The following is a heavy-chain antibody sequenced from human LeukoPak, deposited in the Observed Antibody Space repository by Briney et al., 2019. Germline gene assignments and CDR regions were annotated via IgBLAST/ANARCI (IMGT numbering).Heavy chain of an antibody. CDR3: ARDRGYGSGSYYIYYFDY. D-gene: IGHD3-10*01. Sequence: ASVKVSCKASGYTFTAYYMLWVRQAPGQGVEWLGGFNPNSGGTNYAPKFQGRVTMTRDTSISTVYMELSRLKSDDTAVYDCARDRGYGSGSYYIYYFDYWGQGTLVTVSS. J-gene: IGHJ4*02. CDR2: FNPNSGGT. V-gene: IGHV1-2*02. CDR1: GYTFTAYY.